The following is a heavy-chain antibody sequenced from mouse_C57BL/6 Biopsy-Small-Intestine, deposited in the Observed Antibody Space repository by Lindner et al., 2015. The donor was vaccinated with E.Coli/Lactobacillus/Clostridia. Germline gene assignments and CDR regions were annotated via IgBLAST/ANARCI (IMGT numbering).Heavy chain of an antibody. J-gene: IGHJ1*03. V-gene: IGHV1-54*01. CDR3: ARRGYYDFAV. CDR1: GYAFTNYL. CDR2: INPGSGGT. D-gene: IGHD2-3*01. Sequence: VQLQESGAELVRPGTSVKVSCKASGYAFTNYLIEWVKQRPGQGLEWIGVINPGSGGTNYNEKFKGKATLTADKSSSTAYMQLSSLTSEDTAVYYCARRGYYDFAVWGTGTTVTASS.